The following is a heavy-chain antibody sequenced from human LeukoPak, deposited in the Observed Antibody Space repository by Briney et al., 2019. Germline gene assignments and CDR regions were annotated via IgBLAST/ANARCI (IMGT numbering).Heavy chain of an antibody. CDR2: IIPILGIA. J-gene: IGHJ4*02. CDR3: ARDCSGGSCYFDY. Sequence: ATVKVSCKASGGTFSSYAISWVRRAPGQGFEWRGRIIPILGIANYAQKFQGRVTITADKSTSTAYMELRSLRSDDTAVYYCARDCSGGSCYFDYWGQGTLVTVSS. D-gene: IGHD2-15*01. CDR1: GGTFSSYA. V-gene: IGHV1-69*04.